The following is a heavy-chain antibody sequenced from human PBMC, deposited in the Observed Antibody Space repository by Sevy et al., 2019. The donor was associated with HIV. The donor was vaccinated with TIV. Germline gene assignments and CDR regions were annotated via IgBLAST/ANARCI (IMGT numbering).Heavy chain of an antibody. CDR1: GFTFSSYG. V-gene: IGHV3-30*18. Sequence: GGSLRLSCAASGFTFSSYGMHWVRQAPGKGLEWVAVISYDGSNKYYADSVKGRFTTSLDNSKNTLYLQMNSLRAEDTGVYYCANLPYVWGSYRKGIYFDYWGQGTLVTVSS. D-gene: IGHD3-16*02. CDR3: ANLPYVWGSYRKGIYFDY. J-gene: IGHJ4*02. CDR2: ISYDGSNK.